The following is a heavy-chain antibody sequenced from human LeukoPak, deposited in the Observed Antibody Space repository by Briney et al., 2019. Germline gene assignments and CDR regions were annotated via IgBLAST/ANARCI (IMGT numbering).Heavy chain of an antibody. CDR1: GFTFDDYA. Sequence: QPGGSLRLSCAASGFTFDDYAMHWVRQAPGKGLEWVSGISWNSGSIGYADSVKGRFTISRDNAKNSLYLQMNSLRAEDTAVYYCAGARFDPWGQGTLVTVSS. V-gene: IGHV3-9*01. J-gene: IGHJ5*02. CDR2: ISWNSGSI. CDR3: AGARFDP.